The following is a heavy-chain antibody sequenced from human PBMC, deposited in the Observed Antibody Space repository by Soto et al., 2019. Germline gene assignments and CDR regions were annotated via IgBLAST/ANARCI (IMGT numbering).Heavy chain of an antibody. J-gene: IGHJ4*02. Sequence: QVQLVQSGAEVKRPGSSVKVSCKASGDTFSFYSINWVRQAPGLGLEWMGRVNPILSMSNYAQRFQGRVTMTEDKYTSTAYMELSGLRYEDTAMYYCATSYGSGYRAFDYWGQGALVTVSS. D-gene: IGHD3-10*01. V-gene: IGHV1-69*04. CDR3: ATSYGSGYRAFDY. CDR2: VNPILSMS. CDR1: GDTFSFYS.